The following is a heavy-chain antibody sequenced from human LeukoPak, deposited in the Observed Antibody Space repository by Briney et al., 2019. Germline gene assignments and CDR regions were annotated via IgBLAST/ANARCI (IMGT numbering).Heavy chain of an antibody. CDR2: IYYSGST. CDR3: ARGEWDLLFDY. Sequence: SETLSLTCTVSGGSISSSSYYWGWIRQPPGKGLEWIGSIYYSGSTYYNPSLKSRVTISVDTSKNQFSLKLSSVTAADTAVYYCARGEWDLLFDYWGQGTLVTVSS. J-gene: IGHJ4*02. V-gene: IGHV4-39*07. D-gene: IGHD1-26*01. CDR1: GGSISSSSYY.